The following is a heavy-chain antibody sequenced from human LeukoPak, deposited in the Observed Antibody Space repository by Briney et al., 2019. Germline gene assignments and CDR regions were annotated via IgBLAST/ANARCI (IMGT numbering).Heavy chain of an antibody. J-gene: IGHJ4*02. CDR1: GGSISSSSYY. Sequence: SETLSLTCPVSGGSISSSSYYRGWIRQPPGKGLEWIGSIYYSGSTYYNPSLKSRVTISVDTSKNQFSLKLSSVTAADTAVYYCARPGAPAGYFDYWGQGTLVTVSS. D-gene: IGHD1-26*01. V-gene: IGHV4-39*01. CDR3: ARPGAPAGYFDY. CDR2: IYYSGST.